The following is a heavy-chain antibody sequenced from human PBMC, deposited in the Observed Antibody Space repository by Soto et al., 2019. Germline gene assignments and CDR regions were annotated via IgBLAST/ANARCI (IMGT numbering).Heavy chain of an antibody. CDR3: AREIHGGITIFGVVNPDYYYYMDV. V-gene: IGHV4-31*03. Sequence: SETLSLTCTVSGGSISSGGYYWSWIRQQPGKGLEWIGYIYDRGSTYYSPSLKSRVTISVDTSKNQFSLKLSSVTAADTAVYYCAREIHGGITIFGVVNPDYYYYMDVWGKGTTVTVSS. J-gene: IGHJ6*03. CDR2: IYDRGST. CDR1: GGSISSGGYY. D-gene: IGHD3-3*01.